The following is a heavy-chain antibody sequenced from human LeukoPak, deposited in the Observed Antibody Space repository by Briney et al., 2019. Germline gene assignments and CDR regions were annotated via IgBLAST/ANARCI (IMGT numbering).Heavy chain of an antibody. D-gene: IGHD2/OR15-2a*01. V-gene: IGHV4-59*01. CDR3: SEGYFEPFAH. CDR1: GASLSTSH. J-gene: IGHJ4*02. Sequence: SETLSLTCVVSGASLSTSHWNWIRRLPGKGLEWIGCLSYTGKTDYNPSFASRVTISLGTSKNQVSLKLRSVTTADTATYFCSEGYFEPFAHWGQGILVAVSS. CDR2: LSYTGKT.